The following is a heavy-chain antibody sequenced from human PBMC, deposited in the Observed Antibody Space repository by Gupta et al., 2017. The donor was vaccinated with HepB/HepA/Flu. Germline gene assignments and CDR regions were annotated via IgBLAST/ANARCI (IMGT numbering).Heavy chain of an antibody. J-gene: IGHJ4*02. Sequence: QVQLQESGPGLVKPSQTLSLTCTVSGGSISSGGSYWSWIRQHPGKALEWIGYISFIGNTFYNPSLKSRLAILIDTSKSQFSLKLSSVTAADTAVYYCARTQRNYDALTGYYPYYFDYWGQGSLVTVSS. CDR2: ISFIGNT. D-gene: IGHD3-9*01. CDR1: GGSISSGGSY. V-gene: IGHV4-31*03. CDR3: ARTQRNYDALTGYYPYYFDY.